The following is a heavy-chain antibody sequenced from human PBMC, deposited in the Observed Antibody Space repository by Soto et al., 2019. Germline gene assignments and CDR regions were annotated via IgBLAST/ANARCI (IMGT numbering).Heavy chain of an antibody. J-gene: IGHJ1*01. CDR2: ISTFNGHT. CDR1: GYTFTGYG. CDR3: ERGPLEYTTSDLDH. D-gene: IGHD4-4*01. Sequence: QVQLLQSGPEVKKPGASVKVSCKASGYTFTGYGLSWVRQAPGQGLEWMGWISTFNGHTDYAQQVKGRVAMTTDTXPSTAYLEVRSLRSDDTAIYFCERGPLEYTTSDLDHWGQGTLVTVSS. V-gene: IGHV1-18*01.